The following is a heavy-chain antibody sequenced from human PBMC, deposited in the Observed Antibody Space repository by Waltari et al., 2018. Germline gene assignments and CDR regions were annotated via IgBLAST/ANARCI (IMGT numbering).Heavy chain of an antibody. CDR3: ARDLFCTNGVCSPFIDY. CDR2: ISSSGSTI. J-gene: IGHJ4*02. V-gene: IGHV3-11*01. D-gene: IGHD2-8*01. Sequence: QAPGKGLEWVSYISSSGSTIYYADSVKGRFTISRDNAKNSLYLQMNSLRAEDTAVYYCARDLFCTNGVCSPFIDYWGQGTLVTVSS.